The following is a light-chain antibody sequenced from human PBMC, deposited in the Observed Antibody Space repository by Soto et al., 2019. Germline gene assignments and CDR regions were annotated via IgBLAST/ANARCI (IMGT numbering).Light chain of an antibody. CDR3: QQYDYWPRT. Sequence: ELLMTRSPASMSLSPGSLSALGVMTSQSISSSKLAWYQQNPGQAPRLLMYGASSRATGIPARFSGSGSGTEFTLTISSLQSEDFAVYYCQQYDYWPRTFGQGTKVDIK. V-gene: IGKV3-15*01. J-gene: IGKJ1*01. CDR2: GAS. CDR1: QSISSS.